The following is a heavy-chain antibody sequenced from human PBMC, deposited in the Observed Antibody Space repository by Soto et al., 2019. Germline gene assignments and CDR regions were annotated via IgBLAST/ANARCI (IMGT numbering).Heavy chain of an antibody. CDR3: AKVRRGRSSTSFDFDY. V-gene: IGHV3-23*01. J-gene: IGHJ4*02. CDR1: GFTFSSYV. CDR2: ISGSGGST. D-gene: IGHD2-2*01. Sequence: EVQLLESGGGLVQPGGSLRLSCAASGFTFSSYVMSWVRQAPGKGLEWVSAISGSGGSTYYADSVKGRFTISRDNSKNTLYLQMNSLRAEDTAVYYCAKVRRGRSSTSFDFDYWGQGTLVTVSS.